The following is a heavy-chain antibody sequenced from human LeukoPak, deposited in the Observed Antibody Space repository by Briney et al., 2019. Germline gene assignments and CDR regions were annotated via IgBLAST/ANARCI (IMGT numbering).Heavy chain of an antibody. V-gene: IGHV3-30*02. CDR3: AIDPAAAGTRWYFDL. CDR1: GFRFRDYG. CDR2: IRYDGNNK. J-gene: IGHJ2*01. Sequence: GGSLRLSCAASGFRFRDYGMHWVRQAPGKGLEWMAFIRYDGNNKYYGDSVKGRFTISRDNAKNTLYLQMNSLRAEDTAVYYCAIDPAAAGTRWYFDLWGRGTLVTVSS. D-gene: IGHD6-13*01.